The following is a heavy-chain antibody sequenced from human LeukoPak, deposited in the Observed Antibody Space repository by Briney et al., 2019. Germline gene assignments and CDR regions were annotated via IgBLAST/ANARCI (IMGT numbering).Heavy chain of an antibody. V-gene: IGHV3-21*01. J-gene: IGHJ1*01. CDR3: VRDLGIAAATTEYFQH. CDR1: GFTFSSYS. CDR2: ISSSSSYI. D-gene: IGHD6-13*01. Sequence: GGSLRLSCAASGFTFSSYSMNWVRQAPGKGLEWVSSISSSSSYIYYADSVKGRFTISRDNAKNSLYLQMNSLRAEDTAVYYCVRDLGIAAATTEYFQHWGQGTLVTVSS.